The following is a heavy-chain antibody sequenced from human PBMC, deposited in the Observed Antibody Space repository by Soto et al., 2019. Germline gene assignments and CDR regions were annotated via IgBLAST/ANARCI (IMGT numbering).Heavy chain of an antibody. V-gene: IGHV1-69*02. CDR3: ARFRGSYGMDV. D-gene: IGHD3-10*01. Sequence: QVQLVQSGAEVKKPGSSVKVSCKASGGTFSSYTISWVRQAPGQGLEWMGRILPILGIANYAQKCQGRVTITADKSTSTAYMELSSLRSEDTAVYYCARFRGSYGMDVWGQGTTVTVSS. CDR1: GGTFSSYT. J-gene: IGHJ6*02. CDR2: ILPILGIA.